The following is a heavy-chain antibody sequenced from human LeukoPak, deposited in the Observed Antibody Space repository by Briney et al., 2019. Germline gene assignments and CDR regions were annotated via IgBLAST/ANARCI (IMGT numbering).Heavy chain of an antibody. D-gene: IGHD5-12*01. CDR3: VKDISRYSGYY. J-gene: IGHJ4*02. Sequence: GGSLRLSCSASRFTFSSYAMHWVRQAPGKGLDYVSAISSNGGSTYYADSVKGRFTISRDNSKNTLYLQMSSLRAEDTAVYYCVKDISRYSGYYWGQGTLVTVSS. CDR2: ISSNGGST. V-gene: IGHV3-64D*06. CDR1: RFTFSSYA.